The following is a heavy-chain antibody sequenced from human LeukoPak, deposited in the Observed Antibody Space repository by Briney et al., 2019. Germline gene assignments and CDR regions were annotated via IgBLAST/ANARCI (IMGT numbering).Heavy chain of an antibody. D-gene: IGHD3-3*01. Sequence: ASVTVSCKASGYTFTSCAIQWVRQAPGQRLEWMGWINAGHGNTKYSQKFQGRVTITRDTSASTAYMELSSLRSDDTAVYYCARLKYSVTDSYYDFWSGYSGPDYWGQGTLVTVSS. V-gene: IGHV1-3*01. CDR3: ARLKYSVTDSYYDFWSGYSGPDY. CDR1: GYTFTSCA. CDR2: INAGHGNT. J-gene: IGHJ4*02.